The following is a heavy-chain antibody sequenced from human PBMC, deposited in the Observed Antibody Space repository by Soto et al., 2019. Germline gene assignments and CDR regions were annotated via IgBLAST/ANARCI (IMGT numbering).Heavy chain of an antibody. J-gene: IGHJ6*02. CDR3: ARGIDIVDTIYYYGMDV. CDR1: GYTFTSYG. D-gene: IGHD5-12*01. Sequence: QVQLVQSGAEVKKPGASVKVSCKASGYTFTSYGISWVRQAPGQGLEWMGWISAYNGNTNYAQKLQGRVTMTTDTTXSXXYMELRSLRSDDTAVYYCARGIDIVDTIYYYGMDVWGQGTTVTVSS. CDR2: ISAYNGNT. V-gene: IGHV1-18*01.